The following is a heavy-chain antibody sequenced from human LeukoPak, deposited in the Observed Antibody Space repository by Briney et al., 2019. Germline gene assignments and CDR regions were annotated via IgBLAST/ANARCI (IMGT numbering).Heavy chain of an antibody. J-gene: IGHJ5*02. CDR2: IHYSGST. D-gene: IGHD5-18*01. Sequence: NSSETLSLTCTVSGGSISSYYWSWIRQPPGKGLEWIGYIHYSGSTNNNPSLKSRVTISVDTSKNQFSLKLRSVTAADTAVYYCASGGYSSGYAMQEGWFDPWGQGTLVTVSS. CDR3: ASGGYSSGYAMQEGWFDP. CDR1: GGSISSYY. V-gene: IGHV4-59*01.